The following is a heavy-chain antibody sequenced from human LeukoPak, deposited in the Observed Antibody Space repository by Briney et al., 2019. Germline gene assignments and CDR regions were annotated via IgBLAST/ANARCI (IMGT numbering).Heavy chain of an antibody. D-gene: IGHD5-24*01. V-gene: IGHV3-74*01. CDR1: GFTLSLAW. CDR3: VRDGDAYNFDF. Sequence: GGSLRLSCATSGFTLSLAWMHWVRQAPGKGLEWVSRIKYDGSYTNYADSVKGRSTISRDNARNTLSLRMISLRAEDTAVYFCVRDGDAYNFDFWGQGVLVTVSS. J-gene: IGHJ4*02. CDR2: IKYDGSYT.